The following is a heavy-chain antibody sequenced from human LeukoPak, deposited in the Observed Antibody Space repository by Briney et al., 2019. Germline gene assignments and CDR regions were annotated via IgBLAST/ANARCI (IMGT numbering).Heavy chain of an antibody. V-gene: IGHV4-59*01. J-gene: IGHJ6*02. CDR3: ARDRAGNPKYPYFYYGMDV. CDR2: ICYSGST. CDR1: GGYISSYD. Sequence: SETLSLTCTVSGGYISSYDGSWIRQPPGKGLEGMGYICYSGSTNYNASLKRRVTISVDTCKKKFAQKQRCVNAADTAVYYCARDRAGNPKYPYFYYGMDVWGQGTTVTVSS. D-gene: IGHD4-23*01.